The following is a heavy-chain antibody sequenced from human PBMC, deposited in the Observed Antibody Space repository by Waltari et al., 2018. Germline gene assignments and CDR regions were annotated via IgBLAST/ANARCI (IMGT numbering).Heavy chain of an antibody. Sequence: EAQLVQSGGGLVQPGGSLTLSCEASGFTLSRFWMTWIRQAPGQGLQLVAHIGPDGSDKYYVDSVKGRFTISRDNAENSLLLQMSSLRVEDTALYYCVGWNDPINSWGQGTLVAVSS. V-gene: IGHV3-7*01. CDR2: IGPDGSDK. D-gene: IGHD1-1*01. J-gene: IGHJ4*02. CDR3: VGWNDPINS. CDR1: GFTLSRFW.